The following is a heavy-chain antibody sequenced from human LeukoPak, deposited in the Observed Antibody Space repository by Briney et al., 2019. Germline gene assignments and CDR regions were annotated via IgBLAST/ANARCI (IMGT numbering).Heavy chain of an antibody. V-gene: IGHV4-59*01. CDR3: AIGISVPTGYSSSWYWFDP. CDR1: GGSISSYY. CDR2: IYYSGST. D-gene: IGHD6-13*01. Sequence: SETLSLTCTVSGGSISSYYWSWIRQPPGKGLEWIGYIYYSGSTNYNPSLKSRVTISVDTSKNQFSLKLSSVTAADTAVYYCAIGISVPTGYSSSWYWFDPWGQGTLVTVSS. J-gene: IGHJ5*02.